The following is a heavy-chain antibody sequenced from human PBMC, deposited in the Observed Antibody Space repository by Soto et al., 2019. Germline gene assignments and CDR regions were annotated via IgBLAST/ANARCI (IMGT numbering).Heavy chain of an antibody. CDR3: ASILRFLEWLLPHDAFDI. CDR1: GFTFSSYS. Sequence: EVQLVESGGGLVQPGGSLRLSCAASGFTFSSYSMNWVRQAPGKGLEWVSYISSSSSTIYYADSVKGRFTISRDNAKNSLYLQMNSLRDDDTAVYYCASILRFLEWLLPHDAFDIWGQGTMVTVSS. CDR2: ISSSSSTI. D-gene: IGHD3-3*01. V-gene: IGHV3-48*02. J-gene: IGHJ3*02.